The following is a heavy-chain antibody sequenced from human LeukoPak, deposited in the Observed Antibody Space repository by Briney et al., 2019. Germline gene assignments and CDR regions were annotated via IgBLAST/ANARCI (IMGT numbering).Heavy chain of an antibody. Sequence: GASLQISCKGSGYIFTSYWIGWVRPLPGKGLEWMGIIYPGDSDTRYSPSFQGQVTISADKSISTAYLQWSSLKASDTAMYYCASGPPRGYSSPVPTWGQGTLVTVSS. CDR1: GYIFTSYW. J-gene: IGHJ4*02. V-gene: IGHV5-51*01. D-gene: IGHD6-13*01. CDR2: IYPGDSDT. CDR3: ASGPPRGYSSPVPT.